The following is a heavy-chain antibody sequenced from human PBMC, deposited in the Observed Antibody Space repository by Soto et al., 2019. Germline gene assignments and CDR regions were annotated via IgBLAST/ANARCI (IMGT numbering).Heavy chain of an antibody. CDR2: IYHSGST. Sequence: QLQLQESGSGLVKPSQTLSLTCAVSGGSISSGGYSWSWIRQPPGKGLEWIGYIYHSGSTYYNPSLKSRVTISVDRSKTQFSLKLSSVTAADTAGYYCARGREALYYYYGMDVWGQGTTVTVSS. CDR1: GGSISSGGYS. J-gene: IGHJ6*02. CDR3: ARGREALYYYYGMDV. V-gene: IGHV4-30-2*01.